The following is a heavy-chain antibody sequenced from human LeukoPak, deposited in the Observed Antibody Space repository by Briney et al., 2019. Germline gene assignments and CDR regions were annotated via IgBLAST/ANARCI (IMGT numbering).Heavy chain of an antibody. CDR3: ARGYYGSGSHCCHMDV. J-gene: IGHJ6*03. Sequence: NPSETLSLTCAVYVGSFSGYYWSWIRQPPGKGLEWIGETNHSGSTNYNSSLKSRVTISVDTSKNQFSLKLSSVTAADTAVYYCARGYYGSGSHCCHMDVWGKGTTITVS. D-gene: IGHD3-10*01. V-gene: IGHV4-34*01. CDR2: TNHSGST. CDR1: VGSFSGYY.